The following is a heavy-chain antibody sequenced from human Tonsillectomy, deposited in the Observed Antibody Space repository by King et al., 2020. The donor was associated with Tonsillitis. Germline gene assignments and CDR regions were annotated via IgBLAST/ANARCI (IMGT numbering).Heavy chain of an antibody. D-gene: IGHD2-15*01. CDR2: ISSSSSYI. CDR3: ARKMCSGGSCNGFDY. J-gene: IGHJ4*02. V-gene: IGHV3-21*01. Sequence: VQLVESGGGLVKPGGSLRLSCAASGFTFSSYSMNWVRQAPGKGLEWVSSISSSSSYIYYADSVKGRFTISRDNAKNSLYLQMNSLRAEDTAVYYCARKMCSGGSCNGFDYWGQGTLVTVSS. CDR1: GFTFSSYS.